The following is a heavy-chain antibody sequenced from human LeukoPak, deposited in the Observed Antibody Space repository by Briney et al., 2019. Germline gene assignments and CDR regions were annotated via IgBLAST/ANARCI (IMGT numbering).Heavy chain of an antibody. CDR2: IIPIFGTA. CDR1: GGTFSSYA. V-gene: IGHV1-69*13. J-gene: IGHJ5*02. CDR3: ARAPITMVRGVIIEGPDWFDP. Sequence: GASVKVSCKASGGTFSSYAISWVRQAPGQGLEWMGGIIPIFGTANYAQKFQGRVTITADESTSTAYMELSSLRSEDTAVYYCARAPITMVRGVIIEGPDWFDPWGQGTLVTVSS. D-gene: IGHD3-10*01.